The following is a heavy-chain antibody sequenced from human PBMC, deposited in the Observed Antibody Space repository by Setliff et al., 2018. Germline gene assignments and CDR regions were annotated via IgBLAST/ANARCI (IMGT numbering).Heavy chain of an antibody. Sequence: PEASVKVSCKASGGTFSNYCFSWVRQAPGQGLEWMGGIMPKFGTPNRSQKFQGRVTITADKSTSTAYMELSSLRSEDTAVYYCARERGGSYSYNYYYYYMDVWG. J-gene: IGHJ6*03. CDR2: IMPKFGTP. CDR3: ARERGGSYSYNYYYYYMDV. D-gene: IGHD1-26*01. V-gene: IGHV1-69*06. CDR1: GGTFSNYC.